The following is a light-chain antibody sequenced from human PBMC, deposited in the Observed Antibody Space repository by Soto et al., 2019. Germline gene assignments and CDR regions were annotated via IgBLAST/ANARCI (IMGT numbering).Light chain of an antibody. CDR1: QRASRQY. CDR2: SVS. Sequence: VLTQSPDTLSLSPGDRATLSCRANQRASRQYLSWYQQRPGQPPRLLIYSVSMRADGIPDSFSGSGSGSEFTLTSNRLEPEDFAVYYCQDFDSPQWTFGQGTKIE. CDR3: QDFDSPQWT. J-gene: IGKJ1*01. V-gene: IGKV3-20*01.